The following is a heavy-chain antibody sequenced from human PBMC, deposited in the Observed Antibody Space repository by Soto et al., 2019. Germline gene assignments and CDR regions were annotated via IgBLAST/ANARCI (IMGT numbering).Heavy chain of an antibody. V-gene: IGHV4-34*01. J-gene: IGHJ6*03. CDR1: GGSFWGYH. CDR3: ARWVTMVRGLTANYYYYYMDV. CDR2: INHSGST. D-gene: IGHD3-10*01. Sequence: QVQLQQWGAGLLKPSETLSLTCAVYGGSFWGYHWSWIRQPPGKGLEWIGEINHSGSTNYHPSLKSRVTISLDTSKNQFSLKLSSVTAADTAVYYCARWVTMVRGLTANYYYYYMDVWGKGTTVTVSS.